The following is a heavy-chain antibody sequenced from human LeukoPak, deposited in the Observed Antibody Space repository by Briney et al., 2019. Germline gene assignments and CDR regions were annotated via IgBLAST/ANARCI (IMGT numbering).Heavy chain of an antibody. Sequence: ASETLSLTCTVSGGSISGSSYCWGRIRQPPGEGLEWIGSIYYTGSTYYNPSLKSRVTISVDTSKNQFSLKLSSVTAADTAVYYCARQHYDNSGYYRVNFDYWGQGTLVTVSS. V-gene: IGHV4-39*01. CDR1: GGSISGSSYC. J-gene: IGHJ4*02. D-gene: IGHD3-22*01. CDR2: IYYTGST. CDR3: ARQHYDNSGYYRVNFDY.